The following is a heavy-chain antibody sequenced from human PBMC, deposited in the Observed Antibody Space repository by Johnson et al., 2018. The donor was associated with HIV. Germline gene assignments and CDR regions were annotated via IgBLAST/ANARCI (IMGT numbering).Heavy chain of an antibody. CDR3: ARERLLWFRELWPHDAFDI. Sequence: QEQLVESGGGVVQPGRSLRLSCSASGFSFNDYAMHWVRQAPGKGLEWVAVISFDGGAIYYADSVEGRFTISRDNSRDTLSLQLNSLRVEDTALYYCARERLLWFRELWPHDAFDIWGQGTMVTVSS. D-gene: IGHD3-10*01. CDR2: ISFDGGAI. V-gene: IGHV3-30-3*01. CDR1: GFSFNDYA. J-gene: IGHJ3*02.